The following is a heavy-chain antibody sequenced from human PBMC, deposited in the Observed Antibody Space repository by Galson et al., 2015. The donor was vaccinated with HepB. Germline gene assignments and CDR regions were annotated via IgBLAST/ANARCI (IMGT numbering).Heavy chain of an antibody. Sequence: SLRLSCAASGFTFSTYALHWVRQAPGKGLEWVALISYDGIHKNFADSIKGRFTISRDNSKNTLFLQMNSLRVEDTAVYYCARDSRYSGYDFMGDLDYWGQGTLVTVSS. CDR1: GFTFSTYA. D-gene: IGHD5-12*01. J-gene: IGHJ4*02. CDR2: ISYDGIHK. CDR3: ARDSRYSGYDFMGDLDY. V-gene: IGHV3-30*01.